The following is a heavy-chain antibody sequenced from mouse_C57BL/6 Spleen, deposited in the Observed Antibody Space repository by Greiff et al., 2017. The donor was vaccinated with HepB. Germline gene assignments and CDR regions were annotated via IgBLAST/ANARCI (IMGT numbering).Heavy chain of an antibody. D-gene: IGHD2-10*01. CDR3: ARRGLLLDFDY. CDR2: IDPSDSET. J-gene: IGHJ2*01. V-gene: IGHV1-52*01. CDR1: GYTFTSYW. Sequence: QVQLQQPGAELVRPGSSVKLSCKASGYTFTSYWMHWVKQRPIQGLEWIGNIDPSDSETHYNQKFKDKATLTVDKSSSTAYMQLSSLTSEDSAVYYCARRGLLLDFDYWGQGTTLTVSS.